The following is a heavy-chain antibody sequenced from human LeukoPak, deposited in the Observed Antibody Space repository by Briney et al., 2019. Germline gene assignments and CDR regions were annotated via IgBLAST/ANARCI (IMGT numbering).Heavy chain of an antibody. Sequence: PSETLSLTCTVSGGSISSSSYYWGWIRQPPGKGLEWIGSIYYSGSTYYNPSLKSRVTISVDTSKNQFSLKLSSVTAADTAVYYCARVELGYCSGGSCYFDYWGQGTLVTVSS. CDR2: IYYSGST. J-gene: IGHJ4*02. V-gene: IGHV4-39*07. D-gene: IGHD2-15*01. CDR1: GGSISSSSYY. CDR3: ARVELGYCSGGSCYFDY.